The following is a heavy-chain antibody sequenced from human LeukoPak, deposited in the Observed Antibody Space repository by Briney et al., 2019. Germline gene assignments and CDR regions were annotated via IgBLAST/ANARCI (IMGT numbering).Heavy chain of an antibody. Sequence: PGGSLRLSCAASGFTFSSYSMNWVRQAPGKGLEWVSSISSSSSYIYYADSVKGRFTISRDNAKSSLYLQMNSLRAEDTAVYYCARDNNYDFWSGYYWAIDYWGQGTLVTVSS. CDR2: ISSSSSYI. CDR3: ARDNNYDFWSGYYWAIDY. CDR1: GFTFSSYS. D-gene: IGHD3-3*01. V-gene: IGHV3-21*01. J-gene: IGHJ4*02.